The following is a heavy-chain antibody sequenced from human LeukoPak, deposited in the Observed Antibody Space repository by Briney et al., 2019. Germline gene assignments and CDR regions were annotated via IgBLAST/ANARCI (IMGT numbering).Heavy chain of an antibody. CDR2: INYVGST. J-gene: IGHJ4*02. CDR3: ARNRYGGGSYYFDY. Sequence: PSETLSLTCTLAGGSISTYYGSWIRQPPGKGLEWIGYINYVGSTNYNPSLKSRVTISVDTSMNQLSLKLTSVTSADTAIYYCARNRYGGGSYYFDYWGQGTLVTVSS. V-gene: IGHV4-59*01. CDR1: GGSISTYY. D-gene: IGHD4-23*01.